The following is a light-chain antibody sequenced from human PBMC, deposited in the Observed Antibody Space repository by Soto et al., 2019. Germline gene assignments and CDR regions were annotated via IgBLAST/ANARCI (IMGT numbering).Light chain of an antibody. CDR1: SSDVGGYNF. Sequence: QSALTQPASVSGSPGQSITISCTGSSSDVGGYNFVSWYQQHPGKAPRLMIYDVSDRPSGVSNRFSGSKSGNMASLTISGLQAEDEADYYCSSFTGSSALRVVFGGGTQLTVL. J-gene: IGLJ2*01. CDR2: DVS. CDR3: SSFTGSSALRVV. V-gene: IGLV2-14*03.